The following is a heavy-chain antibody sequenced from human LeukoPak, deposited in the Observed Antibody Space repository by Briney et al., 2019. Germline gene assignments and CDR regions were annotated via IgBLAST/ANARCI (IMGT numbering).Heavy chain of an antibody. CDR1: GGSISSYY. D-gene: IGHD1-7*01. Sequence: PSETLSLTCTVSGGSISSYYWSWIRQPPGKGLEWIGYIYYSGSTNYNPSLKSRVTVSVDTSKNQFSLRLSSVSAADTAVYYCARGGGVWNYYIDFWGQGTLVTVSS. J-gene: IGHJ4*02. V-gene: IGHV4-59*01. CDR2: IYYSGST. CDR3: ARGGGVWNYYIDF.